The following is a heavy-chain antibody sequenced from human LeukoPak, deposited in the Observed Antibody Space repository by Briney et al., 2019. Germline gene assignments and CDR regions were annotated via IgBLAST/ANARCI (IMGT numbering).Heavy chain of an antibody. V-gene: IGHV1-18*01. Sequence: ASVKVSCKASGYTFTSYGISWVRQAPGQGLEWMGWISAYNGNTNYAQKLQGRVTMTTDTSTSTAYVELRSLRSDDTAVYYCASPSIGTYYGMDVWGQGTTVTVSS. CDR2: ISAYNGNT. J-gene: IGHJ6*02. D-gene: IGHD2-2*01. CDR3: ASPSIGTYYGMDV. CDR1: GYTFTSYG.